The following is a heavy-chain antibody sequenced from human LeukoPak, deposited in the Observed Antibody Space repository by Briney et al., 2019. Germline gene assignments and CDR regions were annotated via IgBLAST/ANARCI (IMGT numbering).Heavy chain of an antibody. CDR2: ISYDGSNK. Sequence: PGGSLRLSCAASGLTFSNYAMHWVRQAPGKGLEWVAFISYDGSNKYYADSVKGRFTISRENSKNTLNLQMNSLRAEDTAVYYCAKDQGYSSSWYAVDYWGQGTLVTVSS. J-gene: IGHJ4*02. D-gene: IGHD6-13*01. V-gene: IGHV3-30-3*01. CDR1: GLTFSNYA. CDR3: AKDQGYSSSWYAVDY.